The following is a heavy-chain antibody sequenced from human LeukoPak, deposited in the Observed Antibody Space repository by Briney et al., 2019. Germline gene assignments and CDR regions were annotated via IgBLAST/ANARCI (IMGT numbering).Heavy chain of an antibody. J-gene: IGHJ4*02. CDR3: ARVPAAGR. CDR1: GGSFSGYY. Sequence: PSETLSLTCAVYGGSFSGYYWSWIRQPPGKGLEWIGEINHSGSTNYNPSLKSRVTISVDTSKNQFSLKLSSVTAADAAAYYCARVPAAGRWGQGTLVTVSS. V-gene: IGHV4-34*01. CDR2: INHSGST. D-gene: IGHD2-2*01.